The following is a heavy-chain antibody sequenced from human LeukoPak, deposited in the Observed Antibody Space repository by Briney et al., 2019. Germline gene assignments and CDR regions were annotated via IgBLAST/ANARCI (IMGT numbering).Heavy chain of an antibody. D-gene: IGHD1-26*01. CDR1: LFIVSSNY. J-gene: IGHJ4*02. CDR2: IYGGGTT. V-gene: IGHV3-53*01. CDR3: VSLPGELDY. Sequence: AGSLRLSCAPSLFIVSSNYMSWVRQAPGKGLEWVSVIYGGGTTYYADPVKGRFTISRDNSKNTLYLQMNSLRAEDTAVYYCVSLPGELDYWGQGTLVTVSS.